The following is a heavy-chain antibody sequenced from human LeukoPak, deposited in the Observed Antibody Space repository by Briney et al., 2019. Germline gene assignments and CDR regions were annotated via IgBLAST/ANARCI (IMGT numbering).Heavy chain of an antibody. CDR2: ISGSGGST. V-gene: IGHV3-23*01. CDR3: AKDPVSAYSSSWSMDV. D-gene: IGHD6-6*01. CDR1: GFTLSSYA. Sequence: GGSLRLSCAASGFTLSSYAMSWVRQAPGKGLEWVSAISGSGGSTYYADSVKGRFTISRDNSKNTLYLQMNSLRAEDTAVYYCAKDPVSAYSSSWSMDVWGKGTTVTVSS. J-gene: IGHJ6*03.